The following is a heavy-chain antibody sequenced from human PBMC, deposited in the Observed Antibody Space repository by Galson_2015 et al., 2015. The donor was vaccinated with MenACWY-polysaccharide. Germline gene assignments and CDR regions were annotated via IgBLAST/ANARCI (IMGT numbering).Heavy chain of an antibody. CDR2: TYYRSKWYK. Sequence: CAISGDSVSSNSAAWNWIRQSPSRGLEWLGRTYYRSKWYKYYALSVKSRMTINVDTAKNQFSLQLNSVTPGDTAMYYCASQGIAVAGVIDYWGQGTLVTVSS. V-gene: IGHV6-1*01. J-gene: IGHJ4*02. D-gene: IGHD6-19*01. CDR3: ASQGIAVAGVIDY. CDR1: GDSVSSNSAA.